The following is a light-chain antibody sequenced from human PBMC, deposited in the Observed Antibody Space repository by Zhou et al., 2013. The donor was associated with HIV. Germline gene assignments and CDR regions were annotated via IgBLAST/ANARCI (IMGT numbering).Light chain of an antibody. J-gene: IGKJ3*01. CDR3: QQSFSAPGT. Sequence: DIQMTQSPSSLSASVGDRVTITCRASQSISTYLNWYQQKPGKAPNLLIYAASTLQSGVPSRFSGSGSGPDFTLTISSLQPEDFATYFCQQSFSAPGTFGPGT. CDR1: QSISTY. V-gene: IGKV1-39*01. CDR2: AAS.